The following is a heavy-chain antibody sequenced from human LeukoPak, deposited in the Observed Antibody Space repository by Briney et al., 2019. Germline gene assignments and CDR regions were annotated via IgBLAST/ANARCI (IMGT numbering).Heavy chain of an antibody. CDR3: VREHIGAAYFDY. V-gene: IGHV4-30-4*01. D-gene: IGHD6-13*01. CDR2: ISYSGSP. CDR1: GGSIRTGDHY. Sequence: KSSETLSLTCTVSGGSIRTGDHYWSWIRQPPGKGLEWIAYISYSGSPYYNPSLKSRVTISVDTSKNQFSLKLSSVTAADTAVYYCVREHIGAAYFDYWGQGTPVTVSS. J-gene: IGHJ4*02.